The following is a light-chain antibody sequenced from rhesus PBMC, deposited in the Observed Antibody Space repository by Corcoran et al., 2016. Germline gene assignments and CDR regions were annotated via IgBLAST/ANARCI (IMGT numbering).Light chain of an antibody. J-gene: IGKJ2*01. CDR1: QGVSTY. V-gene: IGKV1-28*02. CDR3: LQHNSYPYS. Sequence: DIQMTQSPSSLSASVGDTVTITCRASQGVSTYLNWFQQKTGKAPKLLIHAASSLEGGVPSRFSGSGSGTEFTLTISGLQAEESATYYCLQHNSYPYSFGQGTKVEIK. CDR2: AAS.